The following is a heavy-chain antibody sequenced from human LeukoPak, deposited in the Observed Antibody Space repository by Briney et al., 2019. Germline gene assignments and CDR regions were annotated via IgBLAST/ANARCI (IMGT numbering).Heavy chain of an antibody. D-gene: IGHD5-18*01. Sequence: PSQTLSLTCAVSGGSISSGGYSWSWIRQPPGEGLEWIGNIYHSGSTYYNPSLKSRVTISVDRSKNQFSLKLSSVTAADTAVYYCARGGYSYGSLIVFDYWGQGTLVTVSS. V-gene: IGHV4-30-2*01. CDR1: GGSISSGGYS. CDR3: ARGGYSYGSLIVFDY. CDR2: IYHSGST. J-gene: IGHJ4*02.